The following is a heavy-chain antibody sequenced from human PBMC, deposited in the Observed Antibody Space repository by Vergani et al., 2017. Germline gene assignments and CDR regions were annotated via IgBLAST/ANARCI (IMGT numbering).Heavy chain of an antibody. D-gene: IGHD2-2*01. CDR2: IYYNDDK. Sequence: QITLKESGPTLVKPTQTLTLTCTFSGFSLNTSRVGVAWIRQPPGKALEWLALIYYNDDKRYNPSLKSRLTITKDTSKNQVVLTLTNMDPVDTATYFCAHTVRGVVPVTFDYWGPGSLVTVSS. V-gene: IGHV2-5*01. J-gene: IGHJ4*02. CDR3: AHTVRGVVPVTFDY. CDR1: GFSLNTSRVG.